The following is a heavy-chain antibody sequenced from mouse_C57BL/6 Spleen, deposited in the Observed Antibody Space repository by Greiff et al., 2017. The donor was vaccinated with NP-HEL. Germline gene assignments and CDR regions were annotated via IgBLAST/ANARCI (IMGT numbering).Heavy chain of an antibody. J-gene: IGHJ4*01. CDR1: GYTFTSYW. CDR2: IYPGSGST. Sequence: VQLQQSGAELVKPGASVKMSCKASGYTFTSYWITWVKQRPGQGLEWIGDIYPGSGSTNYNEKFKSKATLTVDTSSSTAYMQLSSLTSEDSAVYYCARFDSYYHYAMDYWGQGTSVTVSS. D-gene: IGHD2-3*01. CDR3: ARFDSYYHYAMDY. V-gene: IGHV1-55*01.